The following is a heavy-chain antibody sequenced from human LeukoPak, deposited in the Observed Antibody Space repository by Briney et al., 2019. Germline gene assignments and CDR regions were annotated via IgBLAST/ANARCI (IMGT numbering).Heavy chain of an antibody. CDR1: GYTFTSYY. Sequence: ASVKVSCKASGYTFTSYYMHWVRQAPGQGLAWMGIINPSGGSTSYAQKFQGRVTMTRDTSTSTVYMELSSLRSEDTAVYYCASPAGKAVADPNAFDIWGQGTMVTVSA. V-gene: IGHV1-46*01. CDR3: ASPAGKAVADPNAFDI. J-gene: IGHJ3*02. D-gene: IGHD6-19*01. CDR2: INPSGGST.